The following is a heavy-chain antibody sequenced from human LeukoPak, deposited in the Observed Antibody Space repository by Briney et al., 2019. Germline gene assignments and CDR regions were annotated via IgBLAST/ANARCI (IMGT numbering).Heavy chain of an antibody. J-gene: IGHJ4*02. V-gene: IGHV3-48*03. CDR2: ISSSGSTI. CDR3: ARKVLRFLEWLPHPFDY. CDR1: GFTFSSYE. Sequence: GGSLRLSCAASGFTFSSYEMNWVRQAPGKGLEWVSYISSSGSTIYYADSVKGRFTISRDNAKNSLYLQMNSLRAEDTAVYYCARKVLRFLEWLPHPFDYWGQGTLVTVSS. D-gene: IGHD3-3*01.